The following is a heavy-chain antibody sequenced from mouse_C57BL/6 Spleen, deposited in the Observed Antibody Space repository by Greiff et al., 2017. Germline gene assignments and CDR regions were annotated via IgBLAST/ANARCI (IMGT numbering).Heavy chain of an antibody. CDR3: ARPGWDDAMDY. J-gene: IGHJ4*01. Sequence: QVQLKQPGAELVKPGASVKLSCKASGYTFTSYWMHWVKQRPGQGLEWIGMIHPNSGSTNYNEKFKSKATLTVDKSSSTAYMQLSSLTSEDSAVYYCARPGWDDAMDYWGQGTSVTVSS. CDR1: GYTFTSYW. CDR2: IHPNSGST. V-gene: IGHV1-64*01. D-gene: IGHD4-1*01.